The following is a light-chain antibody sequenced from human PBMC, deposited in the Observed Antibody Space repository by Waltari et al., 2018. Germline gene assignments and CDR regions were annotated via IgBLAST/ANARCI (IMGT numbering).Light chain of an antibody. J-gene: IGKJ4*01. CDR1: QSISNW. V-gene: IGKV1-5*03. CDR2: KAS. CDR3: QQYNSYPLS. Sequence: DIQMTQSPSNLSASVGDRVTITCRASQSISNWLAWYQHKPGRAPKLLIYKASTLERGVPSTFSGSGSGTEFTLIISSLQPDDFATYYCQQYNSYPLSFGGGTRVEIK.